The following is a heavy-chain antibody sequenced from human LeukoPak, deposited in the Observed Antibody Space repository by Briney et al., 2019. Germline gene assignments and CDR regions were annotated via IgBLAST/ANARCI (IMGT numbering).Heavy chain of an antibody. J-gene: IGHJ4*02. D-gene: IGHD1-14*01. CDR1: GFTFSSYG. V-gene: IGHV3-33*01. Sequence: PGGSLRLSCAASGFTFSSYGMHWVRQAPGKGLEWVAVIWYDGSDRYYADSVKGRFTISRDNSKNTLYLQMNSLRAEDTAMYYCARDTTTLLAFDYWGQGTLVTVSS. CDR3: ARDTTTLLAFDY. CDR2: IWYDGSDR.